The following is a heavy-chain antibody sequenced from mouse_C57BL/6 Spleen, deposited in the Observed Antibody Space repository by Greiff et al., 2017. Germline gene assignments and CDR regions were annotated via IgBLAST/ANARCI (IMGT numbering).Heavy chain of an antibody. V-gene: IGHV5-4*01. Sequence: DVMLVESGGGLVKPGGSLKLSCAASGFTFSSYAMSWVRQTPEKRLEWVATISDGGSYTYYPDNVKGRFTISRDNAKNNLYLQMSQLKSEDTAMYYCAREGYYSNFWFAYWGQGTLVTVSA. CDR1: GFTFSSYA. D-gene: IGHD2-5*01. CDR3: AREGYYSNFWFAY. J-gene: IGHJ3*01. CDR2: ISDGGSYT.